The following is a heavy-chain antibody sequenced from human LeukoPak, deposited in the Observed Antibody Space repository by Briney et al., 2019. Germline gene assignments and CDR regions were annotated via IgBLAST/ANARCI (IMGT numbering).Heavy chain of an antibody. CDR1: GFTFGDYA. V-gene: IGHV3-49*03. CDR3: TRVGSQDYYYYMDV. J-gene: IGHJ6*03. Sequence: GGSLRLSRTASGFTFGDYAMSWFRQAPGKGLEWVGFIRSKAYGGTTEYAASVKGRFTISRDDSKSIAYLQMDSLKTEDTAVYYCTRVGSQDYYYYMDVWGKGTTVTVSS. CDR2: IRSKAYGGTT. D-gene: IGHD6-13*01.